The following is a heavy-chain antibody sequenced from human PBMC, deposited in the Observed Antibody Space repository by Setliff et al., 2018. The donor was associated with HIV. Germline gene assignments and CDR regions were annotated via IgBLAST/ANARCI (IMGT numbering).Heavy chain of an antibody. Sequence: SETLSLTCRVYGGSITSGNYYWGWIRQASGKGLEWIASMIYGGDTWYNPSLKSRVTIYVDTANNEISLRLSSVTAEDTAVYRCARPHSGRGGGAWFDPWGQGIQVTVSS. V-gene: IGHV4-39*01. CDR3: ARPHSGRGGGAWFDP. CDR2: MIYGGDT. D-gene: IGHD6-19*01. J-gene: IGHJ5*02. CDR1: GGSITSGNYY.